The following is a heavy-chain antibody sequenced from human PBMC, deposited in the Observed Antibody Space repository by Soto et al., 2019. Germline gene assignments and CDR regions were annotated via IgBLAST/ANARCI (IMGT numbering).Heavy chain of an antibody. CDR3: TRDLYGDPY. D-gene: IGHD4-17*01. Sequence: SLRLSCPASLFTFGDYAMSWFLQAPGKGLEWVGFIRSKAYGGTTEYAASVKGRFTISRDDSKSIAYLQMNSLKTEDTAVYYCTRDLYGDPYWGQGTLVTVSS. V-gene: IGHV3-49*03. CDR2: IRSKAYGGTT. J-gene: IGHJ4*02. CDR1: LFTFGDYA.